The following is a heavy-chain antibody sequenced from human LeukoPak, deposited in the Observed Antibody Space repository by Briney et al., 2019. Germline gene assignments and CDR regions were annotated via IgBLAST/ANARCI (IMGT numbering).Heavy chain of an antibody. CDR1: GGTFSSYA. CDR3: ARGPYDSSGYPTAFDY. V-gene: IGHV1-69*05. D-gene: IGHD3-22*01. Sequence: ASVKVSCKASGGTFSSYAISWVLQAPGQGLEWMGRIIPIFGTANYAQKFQGRVTITTDESTSTAYMELSSLRSEDTAVYYCARGPYDSSGYPTAFDYWGQGTLVTVSS. J-gene: IGHJ4*02. CDR2: IIPIFGTA.